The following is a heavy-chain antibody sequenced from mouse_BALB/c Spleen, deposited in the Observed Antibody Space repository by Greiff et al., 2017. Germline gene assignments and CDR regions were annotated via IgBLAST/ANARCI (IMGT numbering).Heavy chain of an antibody. D-gene: IGHD1-1*01. V-gene: IGHV1-9*01. CDR1: GYTFSSYW. CDR2: ILPGSGST. Sequence: QVQLQQSGAELMKPGASVKISCKATGYTFSSYWIEWVKQRPGHGLEWIGEILPGSGSTNYNEKFKGKATFTADTSSNTAYMQLSSLTSEDSAVYYCARQAVVAPGFAYWGQGTLVTVSA. J-gene: IGHJ3*01. CDR3: ARQAVVAPGFAY.